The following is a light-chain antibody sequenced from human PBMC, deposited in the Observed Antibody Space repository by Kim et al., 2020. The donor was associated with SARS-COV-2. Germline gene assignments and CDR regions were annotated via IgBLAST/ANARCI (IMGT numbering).Light chain of an antibody. CDR1: KLGDKY. V-gene: IGLV3-1*01. CDR2: QDS. J-gene: IGLJ2*01. Sequence: SYELTQPPSVSVSQGQTASITCSGDKLGDKYACWYKQKPGQSPVLVIYQDSKRPSGIPERFSGSNSGNTATLTISGTQAMDEADYYCQAWDSSTVVFGGGTQLTVL. CDR3: QAWDSSTVV.